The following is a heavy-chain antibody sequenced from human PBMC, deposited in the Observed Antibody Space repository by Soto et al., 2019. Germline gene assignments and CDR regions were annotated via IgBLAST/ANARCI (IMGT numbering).Heavy chain of an antibody. CDR1: GYTFTSYG. Sequence: QVQLVQSGAEVKKPGASVKVSCKASGYTFTSYGISWVRQAPGEGLEWVGWISGYDGNTDYAHKVRGRDTMTTNTSTNTAYMALRSLRSDDTAVYYCARHNSQWPNWFDPWGQGTPVTVSS. V-gene: IGHV1-18*01. D-gene: IGHD1-1*01. CDR2: ISGYDGNT. J-gene: IGHJ5*02. CDR3: ARHNSQWPNWFDP.